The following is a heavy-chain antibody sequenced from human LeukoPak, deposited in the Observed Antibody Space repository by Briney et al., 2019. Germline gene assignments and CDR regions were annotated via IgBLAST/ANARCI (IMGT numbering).Heavy chain of an antibody. CDR2: IYYSGST. J-gene: IGHJ6*02. CDR3: ARDNVAGPGSGMDV. Sequence: SETPSLTCTVSGGSISSGGYYWSWIRQHPGKGLEWIGYIYYSGSTYYNPSLKSRVSISVDTSKNQFSLKLSSVTAADTAVYYCARDNVAGPGSGMDVWGQGTTVTVSS. V-gene: IGHV4-31*03. D-gene: IGHD6-19*01. CDR1: GGSISSGGYY.